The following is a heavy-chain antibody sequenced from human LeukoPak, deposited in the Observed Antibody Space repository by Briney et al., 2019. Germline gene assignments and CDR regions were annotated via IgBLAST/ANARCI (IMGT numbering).Heavy chain of an antibody. CDR3: ARAEYYYDSSDYRDWFDP. Sequence: SETLSLTCTVSGGSISSGSYYWSWIRQPAGKGLEWIGRIYTSGSTNYNPSLKSRVTISVDASKNQFSLKLSSVTAADTAVYYCARAEYYYDSSDYRDWFDPWGQGTLVTVSS. V-gene: IGHV4-61*02. D-gene: IGHD3-22*01. CDR1: GGSISSGSYY. CDR2: IYTSGST. J-gene: IGHJ5*02.